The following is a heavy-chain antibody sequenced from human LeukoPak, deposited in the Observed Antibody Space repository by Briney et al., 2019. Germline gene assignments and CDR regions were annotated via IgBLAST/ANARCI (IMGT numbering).Heavy chain of an antibody. J-gene: IGHJ4*02. CDR1: GFSLSTSGVG. Sequence: ESGPTLVKPTQTLTLTCTFSGFSLSTSGVGVGWIRQPPGRALEWLALIYWNDDKRYSPSLKSRLTITKDTSKNQVVLTLTNMDPVDTATYYCAHTLSGLYMADYWGQGALVTVSS. CDR3: AHTLSGLYMADY. D-gene: IGHD3-3*01. CDR2: IYWNDDK. V-gene: IGHV2-5*01.